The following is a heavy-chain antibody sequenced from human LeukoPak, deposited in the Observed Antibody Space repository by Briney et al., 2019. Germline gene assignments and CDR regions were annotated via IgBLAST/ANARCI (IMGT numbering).Heavy chain of an antibody. D-gene: IGHD3-22*01. Sequence: PSETLSLTCTVSGGSISSYYWNWIRQPPGKGLEWIGYIYDSGSTNYNPSLKSRITISIDTSKNQFSLKLSSVTAADTAVYYCARRNLDYYDSSGAPSWFDPWGQGTLVTVSS. CDR1: GGSISSYY. CDR2: IYDSGST. V-gene: IGHV4-59*01. J-gene: IGHJ5*02. CDR3: ARRNLDYYDSSGAPSWFDP.